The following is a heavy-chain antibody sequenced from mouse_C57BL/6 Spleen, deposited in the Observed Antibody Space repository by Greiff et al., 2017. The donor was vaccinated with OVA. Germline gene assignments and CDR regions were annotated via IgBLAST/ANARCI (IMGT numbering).Heavy chain of an antibody. CDR1: GYTFTSYW. CDR2: IDPSDSYT. V-gene: IGHV1-59*01. J-gene: IGHJ4*01. D-gene: IGHD2-4*01. CDR3: ARERRKNDYDEAMDY. Sequence: VQLQQPGAELVRPGTSVKLSCKASGYTFTSYWMHWVKQRPGQGLEWIGVIDPSDSYTNYNQKFKGKATLTVDTSSSTAYMQLSSLTSEDSAVYYCARERRKNDYDEAMDYWGQGTSVTVSS.